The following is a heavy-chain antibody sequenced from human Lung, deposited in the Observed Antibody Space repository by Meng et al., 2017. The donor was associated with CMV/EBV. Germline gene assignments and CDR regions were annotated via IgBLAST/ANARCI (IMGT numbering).Heavy chain of an antibody. D-gene: IGHD1-26*01. CDR3: ASGRGSYHYFDY. CDR1: GYTFTSCG. CDR2: ISAYNGNT. Sequence: CKASGYTFTSCGISGVRQAPGQGLEWMGWISAYNGNTNYAQKLQGRVTMTTDTSTSTAYMELRSLRSDDTAVYYCASGRGSYHYFDYWGQGTLVTVSS. J-gene: IGHJ4*02. V-gene: IGHV1-18*01.